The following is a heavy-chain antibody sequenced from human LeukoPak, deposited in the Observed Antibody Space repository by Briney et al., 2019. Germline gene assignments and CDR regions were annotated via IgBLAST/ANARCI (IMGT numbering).Heavy chain of an antibody. CDR2: IYYSGST. J-gene: IGHJ5*02. CDR1: GGSISSYY. D-gene: IGHD4-17*01. V-gene: IGHV4-59*01. CDR3: ARDQGYGDYVSWFDP. Sequence: KPSETLSLTCTVSGGSISSYYWSWIRQPPGKGLEWIGYIYYSGSTNYNPSLKSRVTISVDTSKNQFSLKLSSVTAADTAVYYCARDQGYGDYVSWFDPWGQGTLVTVSS.